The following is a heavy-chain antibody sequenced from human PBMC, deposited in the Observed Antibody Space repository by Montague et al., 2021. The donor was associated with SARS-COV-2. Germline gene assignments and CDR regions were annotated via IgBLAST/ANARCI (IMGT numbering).Heavy chain of an antibody. V-gene: IGHV4-4*07. CDR1: GGSISSYY. D-gene: IGHD3-22*01. CDR2: LYTSGST. J-gene: IGHJ3*02. Sequence: SETLSLTCTVSGGSISSYYWSWIRQPAGKGLEWIGRLYTSGSTNYNPSLKSRVTISVDTFKNQFSLKLSSVTAADTAVYYCARERGPYYFDSSGYHNAFVIWGQGTMVTVSS. CDR3: ARERGPYYFDSSGYHNAFVI.